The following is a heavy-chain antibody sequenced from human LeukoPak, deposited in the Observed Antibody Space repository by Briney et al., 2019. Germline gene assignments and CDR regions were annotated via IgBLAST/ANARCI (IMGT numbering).Heavy chain of an antibody. V-gene: IGHV1-8*01. CDR2: MNLNSGNT. CDR1: GYTFTSYD. Sequence: GASVKVSCKASGYTFTSYDINWVRQATGQGLEWMGWMNLNSGNTGYAQKFQGRVTMTRNTSISTAYMELSSLRSEDTAVYYCARARGDVLRFLEWLPPFNWFDPWGQGTLVTVSS. D-gene: IGHD3-3*01. J-gene: IGHJ5*02. CDR3: ARARGDVLRFLEWLPPFNWFDP.